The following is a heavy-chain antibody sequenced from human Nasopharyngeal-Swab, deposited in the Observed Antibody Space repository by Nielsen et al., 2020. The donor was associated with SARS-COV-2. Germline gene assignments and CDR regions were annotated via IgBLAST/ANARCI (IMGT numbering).Heavy chain of an antibody. CDR1: GYTLIELS. Sequence: ASVTVSCKVSGYTLIELSMHWVRQAPGRGLEWMGGFDPEDGETIYAPKFQGRVTMTEDTSTDTAYMELSSRTSEDTAVYYCATSPAVEIRNWFGPWGQGTLVTVSS. CDR2: FDPEDGET. CDR3: ATSPAVEIRNWFGP. J-gene: IGHJ5*02. V-gene: IGHV1-24*01. D-gene: IGHD4-23*01.